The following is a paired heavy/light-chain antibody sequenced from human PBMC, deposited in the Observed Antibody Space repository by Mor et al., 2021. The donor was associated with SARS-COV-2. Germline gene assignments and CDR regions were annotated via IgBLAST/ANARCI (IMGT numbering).Heavy chain of an antibody. D-gene: IGHD2-15*01. CDR1: GFTFSSYA. V-gene: IGHV3-23*01. CDR2: ISGSGGST. CDR3: ARDRCSGGSCYRTNYYYYGMDV. Sequence: EVQLLESGGGLVQPGGSLKLSCAASGFTFSSYAMTWVRQAPGKGLEWVSTISGSGGSTYYADSVKGRFTISRDNSKNTLYLQMNSLRAEDTAVYYCARDRCSGGSCYRTNYYYYGMDVWGQGTTVTVSS. J-gene: IGHJ6*02.
Light chain of an antibody. CDR1: KLGDRY. J-gene: IGLJ2*01. CDR3: QAWDSSTAKVV. Sequence: SYELTQPPSLSVSPGQTASITCSGDKLGDRYACWYQQKPGQSPVLVIYQDDKRPSGIPERFSGSNSGNTATLTISGTQALDEADYYCQAWDSSTAKVVFGGGTKLTVL. CDR2: QDD. V-gene: IGLV3-1*01.